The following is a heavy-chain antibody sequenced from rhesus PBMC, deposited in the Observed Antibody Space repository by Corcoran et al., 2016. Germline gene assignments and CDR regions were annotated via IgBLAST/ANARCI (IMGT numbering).Heavy chain of an antibody. CDR2: IYGSGGST. CDR1: GGSISRSYG. CDR3: ARHGGHYYGSGFLDY. D-gene: IGHD3-28*01. V-gene: IGHV4-93*02. J-gene: IGHJ4*01. Sequence: QVQLQESGPAVVKPSETLFPTCAVSGGSISRSYGWSWIRQSPGKELEWIGGIYGSGGSTEYNPSLKSRVTISIDTSKNQFSLKLSSVTAADTAVYFCARHGGHYYGSGFLDYWGQGVLVTVSS.